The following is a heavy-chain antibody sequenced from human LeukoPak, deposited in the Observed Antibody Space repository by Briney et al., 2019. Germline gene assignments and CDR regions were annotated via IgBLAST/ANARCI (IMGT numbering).Heavy chain of an antibody. CDR3: ARGSGSSWYSAPYYYYMDV. J-gene: IGHJ6*03. D-gene: IGHD6-13*01. V-gene: IGHV4-59*01. CDR1: GGSISSYY. Sequence: NPSETLSLTCTVSGGSISSYYWSWIRQPPGKGLEWIGYIYCSGSTNYNPSLKSRVTISVDTSKNQFSLKLSSVTAADTAVYYCARGSGSSWYSAPYYYYMDVWGKGTTVTVSS. CDR2: IYCSGST.